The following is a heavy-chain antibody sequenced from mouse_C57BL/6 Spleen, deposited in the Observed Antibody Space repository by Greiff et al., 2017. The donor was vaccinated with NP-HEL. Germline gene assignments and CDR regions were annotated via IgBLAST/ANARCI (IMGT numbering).Heavy chain of an antibody. J-gene: IGHJ1*03. V-gene: IGHV5-16*01. CDR3: ARDSNLYCYFDF. CDR2: INYDGSST. CDR1: GFTFSDYY. Sequence: EVKVEESEGGLVQPGSSMKLSCTASGFTFSDYYMAWVRQVPEKGLEWVANINYDGSSTYYLDYLKSRFIISRDNAKNILYLHMSSLKSEDTATYYCARDSNLYCYFDFWGTGTSVTVSS. D-gene: IGHD4-1*01.